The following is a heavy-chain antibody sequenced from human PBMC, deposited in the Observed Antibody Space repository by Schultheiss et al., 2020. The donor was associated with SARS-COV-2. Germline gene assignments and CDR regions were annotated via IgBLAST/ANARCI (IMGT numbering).Heavy chain of an antibody. CDR1: GFTFSDYY. J-gene: IGHJ4*02. V-gene: IGHV3-11*01. CDR2: ISSSGSTI. D-gene: IGHD2-21*01. Sequence: GESLKISCAASGFTFSDYYMSWIRQAPGKGLEWVSYISSSGSTIYYADSVKGRFTISRDNAKNSLYLQMNSLRAEDTAVYYCATKPSAGDFDYWGQGTLVTVSS. CDR3: ATKPSAGDFDY.